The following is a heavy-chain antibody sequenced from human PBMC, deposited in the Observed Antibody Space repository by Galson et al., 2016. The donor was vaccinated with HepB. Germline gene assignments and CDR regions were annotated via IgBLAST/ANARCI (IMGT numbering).Heavy chain of an antibody. CDR1: GFSLSTGGMC. V-gene: IGHV2-70*11. J-gene: IGHJ3*02. Sequence: PALVKPTQTVTLTCTFSGFSLSTGGMCVSWIRQPPGKALEWLARIDWDGNKYYSTSLMTRLTISKDTTKNQVVLTMTNMDPVDTATYFCARTDYYYDSNGSSLGPIDIWGQGTLVTVSS. CDR3: ARTDYYYDSNGSSLGPIDI. CDR2: IDWDGNK. D-gene: IGHD3-22*01.